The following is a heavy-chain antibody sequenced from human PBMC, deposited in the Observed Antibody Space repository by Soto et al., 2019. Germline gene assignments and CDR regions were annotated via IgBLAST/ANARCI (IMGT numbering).Heavy chain of an antibody. CDR3: AKSCCYYDSSGYYAK. CDR1: GFTFDDYA. J-gene: IGHJ4*02. D-gene: IGHD3-22*01. CDR2: ISWNSGSI. V-gene: IGHV3-9*01. Sequence: EVQLVESGGGLVQPGRSLRLSCAASGFTFDDYAMHWVRQAPGKGLEWVSGISWNSGSIGYADSVKGRFTISRDNAKNYLYLQMNSLRAEDTALYYCAKSCCYYDSSGYYAKWGQGTLVTVSS.